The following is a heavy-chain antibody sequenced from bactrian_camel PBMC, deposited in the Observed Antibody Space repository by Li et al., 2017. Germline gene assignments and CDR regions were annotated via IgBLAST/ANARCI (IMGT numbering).Heavy chain of an antibody. CDR3: AADGTPARRLTTTQALQAVEYNS. V-gene: IGHV3S40*01. D-gene: IGHD2*01. CDR2: IFTGGGST. CDR1: RARIGNYC. Sequence: VQLVESGGGSVQAGGSLRISCLGSRARIGNYCMGWFRQAPGKEREGVAAIFTGGGSTVYADSVKGRFAISQDANKRTGYLQMNSLKPEDTGMYYCAADGTPARRLTTTQALQAVEYNSWGQGTQVTVS. J-gene: IGHJ4*01.